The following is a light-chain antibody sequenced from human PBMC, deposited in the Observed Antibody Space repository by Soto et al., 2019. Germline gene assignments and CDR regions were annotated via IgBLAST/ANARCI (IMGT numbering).Light chain of an antibody. Sequence: DIQMTQSPSSLSASVGDRVTITCRASQTIGANLNWYRQKPGKAPTLLIYDASNLQSGVPSRFSGLGSGTDFALTITSLQPVDSATYYCQQRYTTVYSFGQGTKVEIK. CDR2: DAS. V-gene: IGKV1-39*01. CDR1: QTIGAN. CDR3: QQRYTTVYS. J-gene: IGKJ2*01.